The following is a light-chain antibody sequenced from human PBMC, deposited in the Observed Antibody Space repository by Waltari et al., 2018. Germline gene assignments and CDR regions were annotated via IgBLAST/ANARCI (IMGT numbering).Light chain of an antibody. CDR1: QDIRDD. CDR2: AAS. V-gene: IGKV1-6*01. J-gene: IGKJ1*01. Sequence: AIQMTQSPSSLSASVGDSVTITCRASQDIRDDLGWYQQKPGKAPNLLIYAASTCQSGVPSRFSGSGSGTEFTLTINSLQPEDFATYYCLQDYLYPWTFGQGTKVEI. CDR3: LQDYLYPWT.